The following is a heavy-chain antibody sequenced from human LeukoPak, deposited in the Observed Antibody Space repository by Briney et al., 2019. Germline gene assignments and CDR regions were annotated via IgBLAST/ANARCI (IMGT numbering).Heavy chain of an antibody. CDR1: GGSISSGGYY. V-gene: IGHV4-31*03. J-gene: IGHJ4*02. CDR2: IYYSGSK. Sequence: PSETLSLTCTVSGGSISSGGYYWSWIRQHPGKGLEWIGYIYYSGSKYHNPSLKSRVTISVDTSKNQFSLKLSSVTAADTAVYYCARGTDGYNFGYWGQGTLVTVSS. CDR3: ARGTDGYNFGY. D-gene: IGHD5-24*01.